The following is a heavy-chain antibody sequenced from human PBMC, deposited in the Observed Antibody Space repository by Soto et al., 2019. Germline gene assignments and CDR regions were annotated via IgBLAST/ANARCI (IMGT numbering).Heavy chain of an antibody. D-gene: IGHD3-10*01. Sequence: PSETLSLTCAVYGGSFSGYYWIWIRQPPGKGLEWIGEVNHSGSTNYNQSLKSRVTISVDTSKNQFSLTLSSVTAAATAVYYCARESMVRGVILFDSWGQGTLVTVSS. CDR3: ARESMVRGVILFDS. J-gene: IGHJ4*02. CDR1: GGSFSGYY. CDR2: VNHSGST. V-gene: IGHV4-34*01.